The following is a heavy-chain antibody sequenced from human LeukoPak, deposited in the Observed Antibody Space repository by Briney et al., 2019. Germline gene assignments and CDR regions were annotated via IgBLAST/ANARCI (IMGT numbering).Heavy chain of an antibody. Sequence: PGGSLRLSCAASGFTFSSYSMNWVRQAPGKGLEWVSSISSSSSYIYYADSVKGRFTISRDNAKNSLYLQMNSLRAEDTTVYYCARDSYSSGWYDGGGYWGQGTLVTVSS. CDR3: ARDSYSSGWYDGGGY. V-gene: IGHV3-21*01. CDR1: GFTFSSYS. D-gene: IGHD6-19*01. CDR2: ISSSSSYI. J-gene: IGHJ4*02.